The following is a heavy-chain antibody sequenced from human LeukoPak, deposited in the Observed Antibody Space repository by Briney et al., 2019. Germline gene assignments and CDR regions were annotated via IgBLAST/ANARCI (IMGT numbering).Heavy chain of an antibody. CDR2: ISHEGSQT. CDR3: ATFGVIVRNDYFDF. J-gene: IGHJ4*02. CDR1: GFSFGSYG. D-gene: IGHD3-3*01. Sequence: QSGGSLRLSCAASGFSFGSYGIHWVRQAPGKGLEWVAVISHEGSQTYYADSVRGRFTISRDNSKNMVYLQMNSLRAEDTAVYFCATFGVIVRNDYFDFWGQGALVAVSS. V-gene: IGHV3-30*03.